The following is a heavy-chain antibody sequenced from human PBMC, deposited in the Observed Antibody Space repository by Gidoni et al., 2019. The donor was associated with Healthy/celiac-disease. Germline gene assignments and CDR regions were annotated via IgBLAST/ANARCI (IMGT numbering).Heavy chain of an antibody. D-gene: IGHD3-16*02. CDR3: ARVAVYYDYVWGSYRSFRDNWFDP. Sequence: QVQLQESGPGLVKPPETLSLTCTVSGGSITSYYWSWIRQPPGKGLEWIGYIYYSGSTNYNPSHKSRVTISVDTSKNQFSLKLSSVTAADTAVYYCARVAVYYDYVWGSYRSFRDNWFDPCGQGTLVTVSS. CDR1: GGSITSYY. CDR2: IYYSGST. V-gene: IGHV4-59*08. J-gene: IGHJ5*02.